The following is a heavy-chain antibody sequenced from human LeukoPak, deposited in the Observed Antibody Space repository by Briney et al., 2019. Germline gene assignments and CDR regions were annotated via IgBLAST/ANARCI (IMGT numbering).Heavy chain of an antibody. J-gene: IGHJ6*03. CDR3: AKDHHSSSWYETYYYYYMDV. V-gene: IGHV3-21*04. D-gene: IGHD6-13*01. CDR2: ISSSSSYI. CDR1: GFTFSSYS. Sequence: PGGSLRLSCAASGFTFSSYSMNWVRQAPGKGLEWVSSISSSSSYIYYADSVKGRFTISRDNAKNSLYLQMNSLRAEDTAVYYCAKDHHSSSWYETYYYYYMDVWGKGTTVTVSS.